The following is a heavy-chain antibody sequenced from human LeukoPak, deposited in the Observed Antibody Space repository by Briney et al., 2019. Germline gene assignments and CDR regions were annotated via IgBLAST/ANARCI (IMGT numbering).Heavy chain of an antibody. CDR1: GFTFSSYA. J-gene: IGHJ4*02. D-gene: IGHD3-22*01. CDR3: AKDLYYYDSSGYLY. CDR2: ISGSGGST. Sequence: GGSLRLSRAASGFTFSSYAMSWVRQAPGKGLEWVSAISGSGGSTYYADSVKGRFTISRDNSKNTLYLQMNSLRAEDTAVYYCAKDLYYYDSSGYLYWGQGTLVTVSS. V-gene: IGHV3-23*01.